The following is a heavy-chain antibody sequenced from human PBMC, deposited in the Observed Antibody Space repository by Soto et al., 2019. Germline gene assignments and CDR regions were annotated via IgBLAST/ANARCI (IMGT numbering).Heavy chain of an antibody. CDR2: ISGTSSYI. Sequence: GGSLRLSCVASGFTFSNYYMYWVRQAPEMGLEWVSSISGTSSYIYYTGSVKGRFTISRDNAKTSLYLQINSLRAEDTAVYFCARAPPGDLYGMDVWGQGTTVTVSS. D-gene: IGHD2-21*02. V-gene: IGHV3-21*01. CDR1: GFTFSNYY. CDR3: ARAPPGDLYGMDV. J-gene: IGHJ6*02.